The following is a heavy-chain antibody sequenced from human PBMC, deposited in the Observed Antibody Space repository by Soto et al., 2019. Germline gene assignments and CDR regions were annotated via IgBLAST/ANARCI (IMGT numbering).Heavy chain of an antibody. J-gene: IGHJ4*02. CDR3: ARESTYIAEC. Sequence: QVQLVESGGGVVQPGRSLRLSCAASGFTFSSYGMHWVRQAPGKGLEWVAVIWYDGSNKYYADSVKGRFTISRDNSKNQLYLQMNSLRAEDKAVDYCARESTYIAECWGQGTLVTVSS. CDR2: IWYDGSNK. D-gene: IGHD2-15*01. CDR1: GFTFSSYG. V-gene: IGHV3-33*01.